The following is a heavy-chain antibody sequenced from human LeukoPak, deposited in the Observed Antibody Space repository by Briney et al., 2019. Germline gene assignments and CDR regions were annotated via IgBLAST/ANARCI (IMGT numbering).Heavy chain of an antibody. CDR1: EFTFSTYS. CDR2: IGSSSSYI. CDR3: VAMGYNYFDP. V-gene: IGHV3-21*05. J-gene: IGHJ4*02. Sequence: KPGGSLRLSCAASEFTFSTYSMNWVRQAPGKGLEWVSYIGSSSSYIDYAGSVRGRFTVSRDNAKNSLYLQMNSLRDEDTAVYYCVAMGYNYFDPWGQGSLVIVSS. D-gene: IGHD5-18*01.